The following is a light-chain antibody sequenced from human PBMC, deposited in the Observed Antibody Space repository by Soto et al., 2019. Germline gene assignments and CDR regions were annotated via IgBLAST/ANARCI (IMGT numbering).Light chain of an antibody. V-gene: IGKV4-1*01. CDR1: QSVVNSSNNKKY. CDR3: QQYSSDTPT. Sequence: DIVLTQSPDSLAVSLGERATINCKSSQSVVNSSNNKKYLTWYQQKPAQPPKVLIYWASTRESGVPDRFSGSGSGTDFTLTISSLQAEDVAVYYCQQYSSDTPTFGGGTKVDIK. CDR2: WAS. J-gene: IGKJ4*01.